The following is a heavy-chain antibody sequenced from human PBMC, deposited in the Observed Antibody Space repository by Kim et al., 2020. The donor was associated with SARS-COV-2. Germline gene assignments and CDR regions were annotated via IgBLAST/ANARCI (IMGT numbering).Heavy chain of an antibody. CDR1: GGSISSYY. CDR2: IYYSGST. D-gene: IGHD5-18*01. J-gene: IGHJ4*02. CDR3: ARGGYSYGRFDY. V-gene: IGHV4-59*01. Sequence: SETLSLTCTVSGGSISSYYWSWIRQPPGKGLEWIGYIYYSGSTNYNPSLKSRVTISVDTSKNQFSLKLSSVTAADTAVYYCARGGYSYGRFDYWGQGTL.